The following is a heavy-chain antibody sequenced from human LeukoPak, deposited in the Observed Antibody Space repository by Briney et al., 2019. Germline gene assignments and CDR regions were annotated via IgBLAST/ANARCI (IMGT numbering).Heavy chain of an antibody. CDR2: IKHDGSER. CDR1: GFTFSSYG. CDR3: ARDQTPFV. Sequence: PGGSLRLSCAASGFTFSSYGMSWVRQAPGKGLERVAHIKHDGSERYYVDSVKGRFTISRDNAENSLSLQMNNLRADDTAVYYCARDQTPFVWGQGILVTVSS. J-gene: IGHJ4*02. V-gene: IGHV3-7*01.